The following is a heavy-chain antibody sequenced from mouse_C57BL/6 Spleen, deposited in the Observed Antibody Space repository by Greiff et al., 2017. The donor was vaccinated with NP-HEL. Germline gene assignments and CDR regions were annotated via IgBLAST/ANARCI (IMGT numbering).Heavy chain of an antibody. CDR1: GYTFTSYW. CDR3: ARRSLVAPYAMDY. D-gene: IGHD1-1*01. V-gene: IGHV1-64*01. J-gene: IGHJ4*01. CDR2: IHPNSGST. Sequence: VQLQQPGAELVKPGASVKLSCKASGYTFTSYWMHWVKQRPGQGLEWIGMIHPNSGSTNYNEKFKSKATLTVDKSSSTAYMQLSSLTSEDSAVYYCARRSLVAPYAMDYWGQGTSVTVSS.